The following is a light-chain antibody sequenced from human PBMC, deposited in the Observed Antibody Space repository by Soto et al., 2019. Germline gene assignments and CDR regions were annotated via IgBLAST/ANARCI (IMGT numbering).Light chain of an antibody. J-gene: IGKJ4*01. CDR1: QSISSY. CDR2: AAS. Sequence: DIHMTHSPSSLSASLVDRVTITCRASQSISSYLNWYQQKPGKAPKLLIYAASSLQSGVPSRFSGSGSGTDFTLTISSLQPEDFATYYCQQSYSTLTFGGGTKVDIK. CDR3: QQSYSTLT. V-gene: IGKV1-39*01.